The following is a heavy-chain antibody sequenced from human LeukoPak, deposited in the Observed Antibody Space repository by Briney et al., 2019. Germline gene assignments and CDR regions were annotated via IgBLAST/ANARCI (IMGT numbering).Heavy chain of an antibody. D-gene: IGHD1-26*01. Sequence: PGGSLRLSCAASGFSFSDYYMTWIRQAPGKGLEWVSYISSSGTYANYADSVKGRFTISRDNAKNSLYLQMNSLSAGDTAVYYCAKIAGTYSPDYWGQGTLVTVSS. CDR1: GFSFSDYY. V-gene: IGHV3-11*06. J-gene: IGHJ4*02. CDR2: ISSSGTYA. CDR3: AKIAGTYSPDY.